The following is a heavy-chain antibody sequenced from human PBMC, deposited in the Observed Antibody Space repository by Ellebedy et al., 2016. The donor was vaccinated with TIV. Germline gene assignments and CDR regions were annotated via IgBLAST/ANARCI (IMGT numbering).Heavy chain of an antibody. CDR3: AKMRVGGYYYGMDV. D-gene: IGHD1-26*01. CDR1: GFTFSSYA. J-gene: IGHJ6*02. CDR2: ISGSGSST. V-gene: IGHV3-23*01. Sequence: GESLKISCAASGFTFSSYAMNWVRQAPGKGLEWVSTISGSGSSTYYADSVKGRFTISRDNSKNTLDLQMNSLRADDTAVYYCAKMRVGGYYYGMDVWGQGTTVTVSS.